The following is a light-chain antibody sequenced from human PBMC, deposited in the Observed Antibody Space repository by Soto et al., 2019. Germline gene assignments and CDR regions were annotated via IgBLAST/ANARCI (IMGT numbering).Light chain of an antibody. CDR2: GAS. V-gene: IGKV3-15*01. Sequence: EIVLTQPPATLSLSPGERATLSCRASQSVSSNLAWYQQKPGQAPRLLIYGASTRVTGIPARFSGSGSGTEFTLTIGSLQSEDFAVYSCQQYNTWPRSFGGGTKVDIK. CDR3: QQYNTWPRS. CDR1: QSVSSN. J-gene: IGKJ4*01.